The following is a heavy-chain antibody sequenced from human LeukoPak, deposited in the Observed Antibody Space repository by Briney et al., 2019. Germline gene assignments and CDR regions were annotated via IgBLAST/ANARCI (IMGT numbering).Heavy chain of an antibody. CDR1: GFTFISYS. CDR3: AREEEYYFDY. CDR2: ISSSSSTI. J-gene: IGHJ4*02. V-gene: IGHV3-48*01. D-gene: IGHD3-10*01. Sequence: PGGSLRLSCAASGFTFISYSMNWVRQAPGKGLEWVSYISSSSSTIYYADSVKGRFTISRDNARNSLYLQMNSLRAEDTAVYYCAREEEYYFDYWGQGTLVTVSS.